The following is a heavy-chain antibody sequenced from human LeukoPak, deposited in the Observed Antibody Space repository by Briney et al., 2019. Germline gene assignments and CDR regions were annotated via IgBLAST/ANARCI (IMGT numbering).Heavy chain of an antibody. CDR3: ARDSWYSSGRYYGMDV. CDR2: IKPNSGGT. J-gene: IGHJ6*02. Sequence: ASVKVSCKASGYTFTGYYMHWVRQAPEQGLEWMGWIKPNSGGTNYAQKFQGRVTMTRDTSISTAYMELSGLRSDDTAVYYCARDSWYSSGRYYGMDVWGQGTTVTVSS. CDR1: GYTFTGYY. D-gene: IGHD6-25*01. V-gene: IGHV1-2*02.